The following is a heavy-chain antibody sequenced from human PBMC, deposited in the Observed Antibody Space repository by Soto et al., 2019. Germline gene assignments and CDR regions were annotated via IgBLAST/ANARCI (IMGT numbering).Heavy chain of an antibody. CDR1: GFTFSSYW. J-gene: IGHJ6*02. D-gene: IGHD6-6*01. CDR2: INSDGSST. CDR3: AREGARRTHIYYSSYGMDV. V-gene: IGHV3-74*01. Sequence: GGSLRLSCAASGFTFSSYWMHWVRQAPGKGLVWVSRINSDGSSTSYADSVKGRFTISRDNAKNTLYLQMNSLRAEDTAVYYCAREGARRTHIYYSSYGMDVWGQGPTVTVSS.